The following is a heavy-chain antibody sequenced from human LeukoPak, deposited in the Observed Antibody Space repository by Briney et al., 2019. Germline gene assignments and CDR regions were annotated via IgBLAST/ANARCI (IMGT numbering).Heavy chain of an antibody. J-gene: IGHJ4*02. Sequence: PGGSLRLSCAASGFTFSSYAMSWVRQAPGKGLEWVSAISGSGGSTYYADSVKGRFTISRDNSKNTLYLQMNSLRAEDTAVYYCAGYYDYWSGYPVYWGQGTMVSVSS. D-gene: IGHD3-3*01. V-gene: IGHV3-23*01. CDR2: ISGSGGST. CDR1: GFTFSSYA. CDR3: AGYYDYWSGYPVY.